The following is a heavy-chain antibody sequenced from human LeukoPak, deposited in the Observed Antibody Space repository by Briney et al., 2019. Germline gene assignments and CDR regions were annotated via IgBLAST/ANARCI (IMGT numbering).Heavy chain of an antibody. J-gene: IGHJ4*02. CDR1: GGSISSYY. CDR2: IYYSGST. V-gene: IGHV4-59*01. CDR3: ARGRYSSSWYRKERKYYFDY. Sequence: PSETLSLTCTVSGGSISSYYWSWIRQPPGKGLEWIGYIYYSGSTNYNPSLKSRVTISVDTSKNQFSLKLSSVTAADTAVYYCARGRYSSSWYRKERKYYFDYWGQGTLVTVSS. D-gene: IGHD6-13*01.